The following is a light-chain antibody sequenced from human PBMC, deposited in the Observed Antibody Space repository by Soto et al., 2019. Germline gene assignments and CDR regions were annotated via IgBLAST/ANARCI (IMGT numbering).Light chain of an antibody. CDR2: GAS. J-gene: IGKJ1*01. CDR1: QSISSNF. Sequence: EIVLTQSPGTLSLSPGEGATLSCRASQSISSNFLAWYQQKRGQAPRLLIDGASSRATGIPDRFSGSGSGTDFTLTVSRLEPEDFAVYYCQQYGSSVWTFGQGTKVDIK. CDR3: QQYGSSVWT. V-gene: IGKV3-20*01.